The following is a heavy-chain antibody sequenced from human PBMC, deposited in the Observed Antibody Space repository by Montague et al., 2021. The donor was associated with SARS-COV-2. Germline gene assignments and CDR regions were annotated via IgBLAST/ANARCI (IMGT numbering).Heavy chain of an antibody. J-gene: IGHJ3*02. V-gene: IGHV2-5*02. CDR3: AHSQTKYGGSYFGAFDI. CDR1: GFSLSTVGVG. CDR2: IHWDDDD. Sequence: VKPTQTLTLTCTFSGFSLSTVGVGMGWIRQPPGKALEWLALIHWDDDDFYSPSLKSRLTITKDTSKKQVFLIMTNMDPVDTATYYCAHSQTKYGGSYFGAFDIWGQGTMVTVSS. D-gene: IGHD1-26*01.